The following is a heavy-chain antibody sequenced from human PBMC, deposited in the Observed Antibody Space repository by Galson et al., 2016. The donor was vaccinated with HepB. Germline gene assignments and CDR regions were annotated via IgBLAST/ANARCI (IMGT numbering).Heavy chain of an antibody. Sequence: SVKVSCKASGVTFSSYAISWVRQAPGQGLEWMGGIIPIFGTANSAQKFQGRVTITADESTSTAYMELSSLRSEDTAVYYCARADLYYYDSSGYPPPRYYGMDVWGQGTTVTVSS. D-gene: IGHD3-22*01. CDR2: IIPIFGTA. J-gene: IGHJ6*02. V-gene: IGHV1-69*13. CDR3: ARADLYYYDSSGYPPPRYYGMDV. CDR1: GVTFSSYA.